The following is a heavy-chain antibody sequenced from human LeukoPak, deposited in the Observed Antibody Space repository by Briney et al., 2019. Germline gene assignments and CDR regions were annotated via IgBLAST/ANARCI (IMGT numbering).Heavy chain of an antibody. J-gene: IGHJ3*02. Sequence: GGSLRLSCAASGFTFSCYGMHWVRQAPGKGLKWVAVISYDGSNKYYADSVKGRFTISRDNSKNTLYLQMNSLRAEDMALYYCAKEGRSYYDSGAFDIWGQGTMVTVSS. V-gene: IGHV3-30*18. D-gene: IGHD3-22*01. CDR1: GFTFSCYG. CDR2: ISYDGSNK. CDR3: AKEGRSYYDSGAFDI.